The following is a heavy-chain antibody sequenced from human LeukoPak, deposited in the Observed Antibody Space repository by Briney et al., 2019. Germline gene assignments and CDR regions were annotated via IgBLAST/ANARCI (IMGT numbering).Heavy chain of an antibody. CDR3: ARDPDGDYDFDY. D-gene: IGHD4-17*01. J-gene: IGHJ4*02. Sequence: PGGSLRLSCAASGFSFNDYGINWVRRAPGKGLEWLSHTNSNGAVISYADSVKGRFTVSRDTAKSSLYLQMNGLRVEDTAIYFCARDPDGDYDFDYWGQGTLVTVS. V-gene: IGHV3-48*01. CDR2: TNSNGAVI. CDR1: GFSFNDYG.